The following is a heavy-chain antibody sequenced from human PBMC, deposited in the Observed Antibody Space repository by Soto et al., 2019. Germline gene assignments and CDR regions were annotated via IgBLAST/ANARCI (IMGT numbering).Heavy chain of an antibody. D-gene: IGHD2-2*01. CDR3: ARSRAGRTAASYDDYMGV. V-gene: IGHV3-7*01. CDR1: GFSFRDYW. J-gene: IGHJ6*03. CDR2: IKQDGSEK. Sequence: EVQLVESGGGLVQPGGSLRVSCAAAGFSFRDYWMTWVRQVPGKGLEWVANIKQDGSEKYYADSVKCRFTISRDNAKSSLYVQLNSLRAEDTAVYYCARSRAGRTAASYDDYMGVWGKETTSTVSS.